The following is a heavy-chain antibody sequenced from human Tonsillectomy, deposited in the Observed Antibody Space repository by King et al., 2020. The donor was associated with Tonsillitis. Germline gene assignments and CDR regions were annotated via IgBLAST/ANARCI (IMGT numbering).Heavy chain of an antibody. D-gene: IGHD3-3*01. CDR2: IKSKTDGGTT. CDR1: GFTFSNYC. J-gene: IGHJ4*03. V-gene: IGHV3-15*01. Sequence: VQLVESGGGLVKPGGSLRLSCAASGFTFSNYCMSWVRQAPGKGLEWVGRIKSKTDGGTTDYAAPVKGRFTISKDESKNTLYLQMNSLKTEDTAVYYCTTYCPVPHQKYTNFWVGPPHLCFLDFWGQGTMVTVSS. CDR3: TTYCPVPHQKYTNFWVGPPHLCFLDF.